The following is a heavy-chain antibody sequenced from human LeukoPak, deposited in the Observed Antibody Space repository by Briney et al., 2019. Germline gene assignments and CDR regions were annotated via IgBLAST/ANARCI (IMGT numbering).Heavy chain of an antibody. J-gene: IGHJ4*02. Sequence: ASVKVSCKASGYTFTSYGISWVRQAPGQGLEWMGWISAYNGNTNYAQKLKGRVTMTTDTSTSTAYMELRSLRSDDTAVYYCARDRAYYYDSSGYYGEAADYWGQGTLVTVSS. V-gene: IGHV1-18*01. CDR3: ARDRAYYYDSSGYYGEAADY. D-gene: IGHD3-22*01. CDR1: GYTFTSYG. CDR2: ISAYNGNT.